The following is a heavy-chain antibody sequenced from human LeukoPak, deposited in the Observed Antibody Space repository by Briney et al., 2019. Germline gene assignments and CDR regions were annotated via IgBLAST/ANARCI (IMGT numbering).Heavy chain of an antibody. J-gene: IGHJ4*02. CDR1: GFTFSSYA. Sequence: SGGSLRLSCAASGFTFSSYAMSWVRQAPGKGLEWVSAISGSGGSTYYADSVKGRFTISRDNSKNTLYLQMNSLKTEDTGVYYCSTVDGSTGPPFDYWGQGTLVTVSS. D-gene: IGHD3-22*01. CDR2: ISGSGGST. CDR3: STVDGSTGPPFDY. V-gene: IGHV3-23*01.